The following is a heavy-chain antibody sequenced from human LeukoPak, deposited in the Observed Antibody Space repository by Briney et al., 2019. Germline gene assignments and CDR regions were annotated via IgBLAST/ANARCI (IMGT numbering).Heavy chain of an antibody. CDR1: GYTFTSYG. CDR3: ARCSPFTMRGFDP. CDR2: ISAYNGNT. J-gene: IGHJ5*02. Sequence: ASVKVSCKASGYTFTSYGISWVRQAPGQGLEWMGWISAYNGNTHHAQKLQGRVTMTTDTSTSTVYMELRSLRSDDTAVYYGARCSPFTMRGFDPWGQGTLVTVSS. V-gene: IGHV1-18*01. D-gene: IGHD3-22*01.